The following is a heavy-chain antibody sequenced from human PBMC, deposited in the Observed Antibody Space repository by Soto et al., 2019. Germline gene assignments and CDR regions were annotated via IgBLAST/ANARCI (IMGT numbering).Heavy chain of an antibody. CDR3: ARELNTESSAYYSFAF. CDR1: GYTFTAYG. D-gene: IGHD3-22*01. J-gene: IGHJ4*02. Sequence: QVQMVQSGPEVKMPGASVKVSCKTSGYTFTAYGLAWLRQAPGQRPEWMGWVSTNDDRTNYARKFQGRVTMTTDRSATTASMERRSLGAGDTAVYYCARELNTESSAYYSFAFWGQGTLVTVSA. CDR2: VSTNDDRT. V-gene: IGHV1-18*01.